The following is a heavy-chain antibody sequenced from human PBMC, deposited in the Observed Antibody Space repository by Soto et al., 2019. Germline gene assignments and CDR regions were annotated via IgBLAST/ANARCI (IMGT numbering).Heavy chain of an antibody. CDR3: ARDTTMIGVVMSGDYYYYGMDV. D-gene: IGHD3-22*01. V-gene: IGHV1-69*01. CDR1: GGTFSSYA. Sequence: QVQLVQSGAEVKKPGSSVKVSCKASGGTFSSYAISWVRQAPGQGLEWMGGIIPIFGTANYAQKFQGRVTITEDESTSTAYMELSSLRSEDTAVYYCARDTTMIGVVMSGDYYYYGMDVWGQGTTVTVSS. CDR2: IIPIFGTA. J-gene: IGHJ6*02.